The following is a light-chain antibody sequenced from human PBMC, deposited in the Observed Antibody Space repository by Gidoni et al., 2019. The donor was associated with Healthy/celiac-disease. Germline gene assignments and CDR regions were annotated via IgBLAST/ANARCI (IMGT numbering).Light chain of an antibody. Sequence: EIVLTQSTGTLSVSPGERATLSCRASQSVSSSYLAWYQQKPGQAPRLLIYGASSRATGIPDRFSGSGSGTDFTLTISRLEPEDFAVYYCQQYGSSPRLTFGGGTKVEIK. CDR1: QSVSSSY. CDR2: GAS. CDR3: QQYGSSPRLT. V-gene: IGKV3-20*01. J-gene: IGKJ4*01.